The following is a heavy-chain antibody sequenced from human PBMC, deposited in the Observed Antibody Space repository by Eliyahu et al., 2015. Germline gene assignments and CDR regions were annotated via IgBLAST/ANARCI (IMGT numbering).Heavy chain of an antibody. V-gene: IGHV3-30*16. D-gene: IGHD3-10*01. CDR3: AKEGYSGSFDI. Sequence: QVQLVESGGGVVQAGRSLRLSCTAXGITLSYSAMHWVRQAPGKGLEWVAVVSYDGTNKFYADSVKGRFTISRDESTSTLSLTMNSLTTEDTAVYFCAKEGYSGSFDIWGQGTRVSVYS. CDR2: VSYDGTNK. J-gene: IGHJ3*02. CDR1: GITLSYSA.